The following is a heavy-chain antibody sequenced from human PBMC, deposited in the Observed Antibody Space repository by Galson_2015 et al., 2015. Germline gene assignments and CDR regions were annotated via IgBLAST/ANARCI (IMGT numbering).Heavy chain of an antibody. V-gene: IGHV3-30-3*01. CDR3: ARDGVEYSTGQGGGSFDY. D-gene: IGHD6-19*01. CDR1: RFTFTRYT. Sequence: SLRLSCAASRFTFTRYTMNWVRQAPGKGLEWVAAVSVDGSKEYYADSVKGRFTVSRDSSKNTLFLQMNSLRVEDTAVYYCARDGVEYSTGQGGGSFDYWGQGTRVTVSS. J-gene: IGHJ4*02. CDR2: VSVDGSKE.